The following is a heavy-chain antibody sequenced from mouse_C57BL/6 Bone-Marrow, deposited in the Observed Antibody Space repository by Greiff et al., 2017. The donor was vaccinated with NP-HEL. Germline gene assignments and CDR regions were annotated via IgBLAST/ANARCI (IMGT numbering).Heavy chain of an antibody. CDR1: GYTFTSYD. CDR3: ARRDRGRGDDY. Sequence: VKVVESGPELVKPGASVKLSCKASGYTFTSYDINWVKQRPGQGLEWIGWIYPRDGRNKYTEKFKGKATLTVETSSSTAYMELHSLTSEDSAVYFCARRDRGRGDDYWGQGTTLTVSS. J-gene: IGHJ2*01. D-gene: IGHD3-1*01. CDR2: IYPRDGRN. V-gene: IGHV1-85*01.